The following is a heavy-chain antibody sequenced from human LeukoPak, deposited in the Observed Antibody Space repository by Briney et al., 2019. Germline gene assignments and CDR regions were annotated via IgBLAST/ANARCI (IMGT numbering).Heavy chain of an antibody. J-gene: IGHJ4*02. CDR1: GYTFTGYY. V-gene: IGHV1-2*02. CDR2: INPNSGGT. D-gene: IGHD1-26*01. CDR3: ATSLGSGSYFH. Sequence: GASVKVSCKASGYTFTGYYMHWVRQAPGQGLEWMGWINPNSGGTNYAQKFQGRVNMTEDTSTDTAYMELSSLRSEDTAVYYCATSLGSGSYFHWGQGTLVTVSS.